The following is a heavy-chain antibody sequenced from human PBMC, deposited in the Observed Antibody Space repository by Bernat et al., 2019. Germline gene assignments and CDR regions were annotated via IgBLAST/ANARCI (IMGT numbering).Heavy chain of an antibody. V-gene: IGHV3-30-3*01. CDR2: ISYDGSNK. J-gene: IGHJ4*02. Sequence: QVQLVESGGGVVQPGRSLRLSCAASGFTFSSYAMHWVRQAPGKGLEWVAVISYDGSNKYYAESVKGRFTISRDKSKKTLYLQMNSLRDEDTAVYYCARDDGGSTAMVPALFDYWGQGTLVTVSS. CDR3: ARDDGGSTAMVPALFDY. D-gene: IGHD5-18*01. CDR1: GFTFSSYA.